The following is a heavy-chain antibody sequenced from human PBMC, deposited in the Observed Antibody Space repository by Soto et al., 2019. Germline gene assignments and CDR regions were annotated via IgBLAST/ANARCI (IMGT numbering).Heavy chain of an antibody. CDR3: AADYDFWSGQYKFDY. Sequence: SVKVSCKASGFTFTRSAMQWVRQARGQRLEWIGWIVVGSGNTNYAQKFQERVTITRDMSTSTAYMELSSLRSEDTAVYYCAADYDFWSGQYKFDYWGQRTLVTVSS. J-gene: IGHJ4*02. CDR2: IVVGSGNT. D-gene: IGHD3-3*01. CDR1: GFTFTRSA. V-gene: IGHV1-58*02.